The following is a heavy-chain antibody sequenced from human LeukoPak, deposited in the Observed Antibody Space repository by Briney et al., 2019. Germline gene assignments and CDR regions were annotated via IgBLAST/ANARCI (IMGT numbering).Heavy chain of an antibody. CDR3: AKSLHYYGSGSYLLDY. V-gene: IGHV3-23*01. CDR2: ISRRDDYT. J-gene: IGHJ4*02. Sequence: GGSLRLSCAASGFAFSSYAMSWVRQPPGKGLEWVSVISRRDDYTYYADSVKGRFTISRDISKNTLYLQMNGLRVEDTALYYCAKSLHYYGSGSYLLDYWGQGTLVTVSS. CDR1: GFAFSSYA. D-gene: IGHD3-10*01.